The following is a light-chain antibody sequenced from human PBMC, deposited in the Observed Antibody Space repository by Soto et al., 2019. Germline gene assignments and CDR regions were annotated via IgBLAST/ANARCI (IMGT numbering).Light chain of an antibody. CDR2: AAS. J-gene: IGKJ2*01. V-gene: IGKV3D-20*01. CDR3: QQYGSSPYT. CDR1: QSVSSSY. Sequence: EIEMTQSPATLSLSPGERATLSCGASQSVSSSYLAWYQQKPGLAPRLLIYAASSRATGIPARFSGSGSGTDFTLTISRLEPEDVAIYYCQQYGSSPYTFGQGTKLEIK.